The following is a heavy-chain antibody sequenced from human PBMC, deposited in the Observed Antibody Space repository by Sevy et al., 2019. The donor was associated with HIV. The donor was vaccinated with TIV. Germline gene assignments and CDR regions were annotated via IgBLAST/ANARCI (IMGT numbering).Heavy chain of an antibody. J-gene: IGHJ6*02. Sequence: GGSLRLSCAASAFTFSSYWMTWVRQAPGKGLEWVANINHGGSEENYVDSVKGRCTIFRDNAKNSLFLQMNSLRAEETAVYYCARTGSYADTYYYYDAMDVWGPGTTVTVSS. V-gene: IGHV3-7*01. CDR1: AFTFSSYW. D-gene: IGHD3-16*01. CDR3: ARTGSYADTYYYYDAMDV. CDR2: INHGGSEE.